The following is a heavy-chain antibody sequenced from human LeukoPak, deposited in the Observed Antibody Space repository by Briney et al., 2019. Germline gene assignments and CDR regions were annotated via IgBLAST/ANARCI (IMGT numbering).Heavy chain of an antibody. D-gene: IGHD3-10*02. J-gene: IGHJ4*02. CDR1: GDSVSSNSVA. V-gene: IGHV6-1*01. CDR3: AREDNSRWSKIGMFGFDY. CDR2: TYYRSKWYN. Sequence: SQTLSLTCAISGDSVSSNSVAWNWIRQSPSRGLEWLGRTYYRSKWYNDYAVSVKSRITINPDTSKNQFSLQLNSATPEDTAVYYCAREDNSRWSKIGMFGFDYWGQGTLVTVSS.